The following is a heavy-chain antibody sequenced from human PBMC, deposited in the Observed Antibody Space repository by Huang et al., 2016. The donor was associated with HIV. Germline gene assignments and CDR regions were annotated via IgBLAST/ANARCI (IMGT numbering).Heavy chain of an antibody. CDR3: ATSRYDGSTSYHNEYFQH. D-gene: IGHD3-22*01. CDR2: IAYDVTNK. CDR1: GFPLSNVG. Sequence: QLQLVESGGGVVQPGRSLRLSCAGSGFPLSNVGTHCVRQARCKGVEWMGIIAYDVTNKYYADSVKGRVTISRDNSKNMLYLQMNSLTAEDTAVYYCATSRYDGSTSYHNEYFQHWGQGTLVTVSP. J-gene: IGHJ1*01. V-gene: IGHV3-30*03.